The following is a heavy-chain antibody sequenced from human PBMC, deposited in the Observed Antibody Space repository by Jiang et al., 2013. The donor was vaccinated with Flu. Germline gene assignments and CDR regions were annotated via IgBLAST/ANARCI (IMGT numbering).Heavy chain of an antibody. V-gene: IGHV1-18*04. CDR1: GYTFTSYG. CDR2: ISAYNGNT. J-gene: IGHJ5*02. Sequence: SGYTFTSYGISWVRQAPGQGLEWMGWISAYNGNTNYAQKLQGRVTMTTDTSTSTAYMELSSLRSEDTAVYYCARAGHYDSSGYRWFDPGAREPWSPSPQ. D-gene: IGHD3-22*01. CDR3: ARAGHYDSSGYRWFDP.